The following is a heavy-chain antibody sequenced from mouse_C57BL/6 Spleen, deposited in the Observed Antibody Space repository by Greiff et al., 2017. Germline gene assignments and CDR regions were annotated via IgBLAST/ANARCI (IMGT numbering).Heavy chain of an antibody. CDR2: IDPSDSYT. D-gene: IGHD1-1*01. CDR1: GYTFTSYW. V-gene: IGHV1-50*01. CDR3: ASGGSSYVDCDG. Sequence: VKLQQPGAELVKPGASVKLSCKASGYTFTSYWMPWVKQRPGQGLEWIGEIDPSDSYTNSNQKFKGKAPLTVDTSSSTAYQQLSSLTSEYSAVYYCASGGSSYVDCDGWGTGTTVTVAS. J-gene: IGHJ1*03.